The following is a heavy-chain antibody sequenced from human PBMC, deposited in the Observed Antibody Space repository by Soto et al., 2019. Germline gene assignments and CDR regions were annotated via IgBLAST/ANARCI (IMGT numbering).Heavy chain of an antibody. CDR3: ARGASGVFNY. V-gene: IGHV3-48*03. J-gene: IGHJ4*02. D-gene: IGHD2-8*01. CDR2: ISTSGSTI. Sequence: GGSLRLSCAASGFTFSSYEMDWVRQAPGKGLEWVSFISTSGSTIYYAGSVKGRFTISRDNAKNSLYLQMNSLSAEDTAVYYCARGASGVFNYWGQGTLVTVSS. CDR1: GFTFSSYE.